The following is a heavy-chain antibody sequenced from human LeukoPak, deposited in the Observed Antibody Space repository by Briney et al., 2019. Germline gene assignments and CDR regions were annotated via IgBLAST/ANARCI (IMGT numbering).Heavy chain of an antibody. J-gene: IGHJ6*02. CDR1: GFTFSSYS. CDR3: AKDNAVAGFYYYYGMDV. CDR2: ISSSSSYI. V-gene: IGHV3-21*04. D-gene: IGHD6-19*01. Sequence: GGSLRLSCAASGFTFSSYSMNWVRQAPGKGLEWVSSISSSSSYIYYADSVKGRFTISRDNSKNTLYLQMNSLRAEDMAVYYCAKDNAVAGFYYYYGMDVWGQGTTVTVSS.